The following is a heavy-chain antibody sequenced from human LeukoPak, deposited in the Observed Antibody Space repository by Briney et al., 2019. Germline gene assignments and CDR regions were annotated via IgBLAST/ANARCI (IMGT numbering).Heavy chain of an antibody. CDR3: ARGALRRIAAASWFDP. V-gene: IGHV1-2*02. CDR2: INPNSGGT. Sequence: GASVKVSCKASGYTFTGYYMHWVRQAPGQGLEWMGWINPNSGGTNYAQKFQGRVTMTRDTSISTAYMELSRLRSDDTAMYYCARGALRRIAAASWFDPWGQGTLVTVSS. CDR1: GYTFTGYY. D-gene: IGHD6-13*01. J-gene: IGHJ5*02.